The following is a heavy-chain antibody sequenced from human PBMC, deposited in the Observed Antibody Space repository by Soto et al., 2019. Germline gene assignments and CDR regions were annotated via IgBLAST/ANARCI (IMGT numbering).Heavy chain of an antibody. V-gene: IGHV1-69*01. CDR3: ASEYCSGGSCYLRYRWFDP. Sequence: QVQLVQSGAEVQKPGSSVKVSCKASGGTFSSYAISWVRQAPGQGLEWMGGIIPIFGTANYAQKFQGRVTITADESTSTAYMELSSLRSEDTAVYYCASEYCSGGSCYLRYRWFDPWGQGTLVTVSS. J-gene: IGHJ5*02. CDR1: GGTFSSYA. CDR2: IIPIFGTA. D-gene: IGHD2-15*01.